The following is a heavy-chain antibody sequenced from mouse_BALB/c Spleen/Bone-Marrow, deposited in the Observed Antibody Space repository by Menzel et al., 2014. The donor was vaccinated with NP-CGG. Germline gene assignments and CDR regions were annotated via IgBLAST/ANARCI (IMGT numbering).Heavy chain of an antibody. CDR3: ARSGDSSGYGFAY. V-gene: IGHV1S56*01. Sequence: VQLQQSGPELVKPGALVKISCKASGYTFTSYDINWVKLRPGQGLEWIGWIYPGDGSTKYNEKFKGKATLTADKSSSTAYMQLSSLTSGNSAVYFCARSGDSSGYGFAYWGQGTLVTVSA. J-gene: IGHJ3*01. CDR1: GYTFTSYD. D-gene: IGHD3-2*01. CDR2: IYPGDGST.